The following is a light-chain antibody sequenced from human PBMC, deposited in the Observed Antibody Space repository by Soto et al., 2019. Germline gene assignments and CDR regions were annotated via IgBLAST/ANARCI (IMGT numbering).Light chain of an antibody. CDR1: QSVTNC. V-gene: IGKV3-11*01. CDR3: QQRSRWPET. J-gene: IGKJ1*01. Sequence: EIVLTQSPGTLSLSPGERATLSCRASQSVTNCLAWYQQKPGQSPSLLIYNASHRATGIPARFSGSGSVTDFTLTISSRETEDFAVYYCQQRSRWPETFGQGTKVEIK. CDR2: NAS.